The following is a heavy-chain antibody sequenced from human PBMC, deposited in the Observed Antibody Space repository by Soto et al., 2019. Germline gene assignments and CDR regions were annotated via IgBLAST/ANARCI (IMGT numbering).Heavy chain of an antibody. J-gene: IGHJ6*03. Sequence: GSLRLSCAASGFSFSSYGMSWVRQAPGKGLEWVANIKQDGSEKYYVDSVKGRFTISRDNAKNSLYLQMNSLRAEGTAVYYCAGGPFWSGYHYYMDVWGKGTTVTVSS. D-gene: IGHD3-3*01. CDR2: IKQDGSEK. V-gene: IGHV3-7*04. CDR1: GFSFSSYG. CDR3: AGGPFWSGYHYYMDV.